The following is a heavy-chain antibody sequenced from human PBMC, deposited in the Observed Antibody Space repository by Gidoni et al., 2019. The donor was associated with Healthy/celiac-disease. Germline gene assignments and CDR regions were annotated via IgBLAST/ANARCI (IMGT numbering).Heavy chain of an antibody. CDR2: TRNKANSYTT. D-gene: IGHD3-22*01. Sequence: EVQLVESGGGLVQPGGSLRLSCAASGFTFSYHYMDWVRQDPGKGLEWVGRTRNKANSYTTQYAASVKGRFTISRDDSKNSLYLQMNSLKTEDTAVYYCAREPEYYYDSSGYQSHYYYYGMDVWGQGTTVTVSS. J-gene: IGHJ6*02. CDR1: GFTFSYHY. CDR3: AREPEYYYDSSGYQSHYYYYGMDV. V-gene: IGHV3-72*01.